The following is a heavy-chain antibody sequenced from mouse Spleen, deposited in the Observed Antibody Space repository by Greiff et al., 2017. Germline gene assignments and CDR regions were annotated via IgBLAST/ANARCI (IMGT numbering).Heavy chain of an antibody. V-gene: IGHV5-4*01. CDR3: ARDYYGNFFDY. CDR1: GFTFSSYA. CDR2: ISDGGSYT. Sequence: EVMLVESGGGLVKPGGSLKLSCAASGFTFSSYAMSWVRQTPEKRLEWVATISDGGSYTYYPDNVKGRFTISRDNAKNNLYLQMSHLKSEDTAMYYCARDYYGNFFDYWGQGTTLTGSS. D-gene: IGHD2-1*01. J-gene: IGHJ2*01.